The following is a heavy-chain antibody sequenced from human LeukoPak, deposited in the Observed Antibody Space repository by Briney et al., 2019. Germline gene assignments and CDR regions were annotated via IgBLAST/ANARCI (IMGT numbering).Heavy chain of an antibody. V-gene: IGHV3-23*01. Sequence: GESLRLSCEASGFTFSNYAMSWVRQAPGKGLEWVPSISGSSDNTNYADSVNGRSTISRDNSKNILYLQMNSLTAEDTAVYWCAKDPINWGSIYFDCWGQGTLVSVSS. CDR1: GFTFSNYA. D-gene: IGHD7-27*01. CDR2: ISGSSDNT. J-gene: IGHJ4*02. CDR3: AKDPINWGSIYFDC.